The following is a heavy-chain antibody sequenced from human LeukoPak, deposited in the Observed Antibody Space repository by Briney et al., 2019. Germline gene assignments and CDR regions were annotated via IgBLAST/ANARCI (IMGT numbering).Heavy chain of an antibody. CDR2: SRNRANSHTT. V-gene: IGHV3-72*01. CDR1: GFSLSDQF. CDR3: TRDGGNSGNTAFDI. J-gene: IGHJ3*02. D-gene: IGHD3-16*01. Sequence: PGGSLRLSCAASGFSLSDQFMDWVRQAPVKGLEWIGRSRNRANSHTTEYAASVKGRFTISRDDSGNLMYLQMNSLKIEDTAVYFCTRDGGNSGNTAFDIWGQGTEVTVSS.